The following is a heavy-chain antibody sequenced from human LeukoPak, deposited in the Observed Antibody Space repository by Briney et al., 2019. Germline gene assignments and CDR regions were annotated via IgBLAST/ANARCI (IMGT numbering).Heavy chain of an antibody. CDR3: ARVSDFWSGPGAFDI. CDR2: IYYSGST. D-gene: IGHD3-3*01. CDR1: GGSISSYY. Sequence: SETLSPTCTVSGGSISSYYWSWIRQPPGKGLEWIGYIYYSGSTNYNPSLKSRVTISVDTSKNQFSLKLSSVTAADTAVYYCARVSDFWSGPGAFDIWGQGTMVTVSS. J-gene: IGHJ3*02. V-gene: IGHV4-59*01.